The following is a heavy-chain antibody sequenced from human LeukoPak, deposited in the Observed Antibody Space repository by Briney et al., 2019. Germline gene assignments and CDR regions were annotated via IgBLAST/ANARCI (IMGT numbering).Heavy chain of an antibody. Sequence: GESLKISCKGSGYRFTKYWTGWVRQMPGKGLELMGIIYPGDSDTRYSPSFQGQVTISVDKSISTAYLQWSSLKASDTAIYYCVHGGELLSGRVDYWGQGTLVTVSS. CDR1: GYRFTKYW. CDR2: IYPGDSDT. J-gene: IGHJ4*02. CDR3: VHGGELLSGRVDY. D-gene: IGHD1-7*01. V-gene: IGHV5-51*01.